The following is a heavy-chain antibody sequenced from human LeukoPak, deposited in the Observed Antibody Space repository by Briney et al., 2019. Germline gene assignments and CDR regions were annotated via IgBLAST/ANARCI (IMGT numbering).Heavy chain of an antibody. V-gene: IGHV3-30*02. J-gene: IGHJ4*02. D-gene: IGHD2-2*01. CDR1: GFTFSSYG. CDR3: AKIIVVVPAATDFFDY. CDR2: IRYDGSNK. Sequence: PGGSLRLSCAASGFTFSSYGMHWVRQAPGKGLEWVAFIRYDGSNKYYADSVKGRFTISGDNSKNTLYLQMNSLRAEDTAVYYCAKIIVVVPAATDFFDYWGQGTLVTVSS.